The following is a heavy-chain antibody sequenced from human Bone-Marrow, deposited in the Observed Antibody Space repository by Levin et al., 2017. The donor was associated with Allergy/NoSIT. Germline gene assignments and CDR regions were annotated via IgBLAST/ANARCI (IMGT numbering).Heavy chain of an antibody. Sequence: GESLKISCKGSGYSFTSYWLIWVRQMPGKGLEWMGKIDPTDSYTNYSPSLEGHVTISTDNSLSTAYLQWRSLKASDTAMYFCARVEGYGSGSYHFQHWGQGTLVTVSS. D-gene: IGHD3-10*01. V-gene: IGHV5-10-1*01. J-gene: IGHJ1*01. CDR3: ARVEGYGSGSYHFQH. CDR2: IDPTDSYT. CDR1: GYSFTSYW.